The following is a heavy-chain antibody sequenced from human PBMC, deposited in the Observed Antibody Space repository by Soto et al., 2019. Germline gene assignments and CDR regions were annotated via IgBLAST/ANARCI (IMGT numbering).Heavy chain of an antibody. D-gene: IGHD1-26*01. J-gene: IGHJ3*01. CDR1: GYSFTNYW. V-gene: IGHV5-51*01. Sequence: PGEPLKTPCKGPGYSFTNYWIGGVRQMPGKGLEWMGIIYPGDSHAIYSPSFQGQVTMSADKSISTAYLQWSSLKASDTAMYYCARPYSGGPNGPFDVWGQGTMVTVSS. CDR2: IYPGDSHA. CDR3: ARPYSGGPNGPFDV.